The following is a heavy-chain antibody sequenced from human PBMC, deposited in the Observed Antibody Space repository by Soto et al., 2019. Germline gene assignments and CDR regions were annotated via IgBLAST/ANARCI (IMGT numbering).Heavy chain of an antibody. V-gene: IGHV4-59*01. Sequence: SETLSLTCTVSGGSISSYYWSWIRQPPGKGLEWIGYIYYSGSTNYNPSLKSRVTISVDTSKNQFSLKLSSATAADTAVYYCARTLRGIAARQGIDYWGQGTLVTVSS. CDR3: ARTLRGIAARQGIDY. J-gene: IGHJ4*02. CDR2: IYYSGST. D-gene: IGHD6-6*01. CDR1: GGSISSYY.